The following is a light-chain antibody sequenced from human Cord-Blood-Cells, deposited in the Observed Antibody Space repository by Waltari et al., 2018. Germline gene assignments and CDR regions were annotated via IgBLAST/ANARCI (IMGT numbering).Light chain of an antibody. CDR2: GAS. CDR1: QSVSSN. Sequence: EIVIPPAPATLSVSPGERATLPCRASQSVSSNLAWYKQKPGQAPSIPIYGASTTATGIPARCSGSGSATEFTLTISSMQSEDFAVYYCQQYNNWPPWTFGQGTKVEIK. J-gene: IGKJ1*01. CDR3: QQYNNWPPWT. V-gene: IGKV3D-15*01.